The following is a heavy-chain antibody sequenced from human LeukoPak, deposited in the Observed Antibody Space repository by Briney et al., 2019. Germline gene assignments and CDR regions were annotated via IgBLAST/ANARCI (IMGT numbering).Heavy chain of an antibody. CDR3: AKDSSTSSGYSLAFDI. CDR1: GSTFSSYG. V-gene: IGHV3-30*02. D-gene: IGHD3-22*01. J-gene: IGHJ3*02. CDR2: IRYDGSNK. Sequence: GGSLRLSCAASGSTFSSYGMHWFRQAPGKGLEWVAFIRYDGSNKYYADSVKGRFTISRDNSKNTLYLQMNSLRAEDTAMYYCAKDSSTSSGYSLAFDIWGQGTMVTVSS.